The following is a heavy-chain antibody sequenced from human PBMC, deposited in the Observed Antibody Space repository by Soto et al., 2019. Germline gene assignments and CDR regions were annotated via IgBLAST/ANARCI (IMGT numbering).Heavy chain of an antibody. V-gene: IGHV1-18*01. J-gene: IGHJ6*03. Sequence: GASVKVSCKASGYTFTSYGISWVRQAPGQGLEWMGWISAYNGNTNYAQKLQGRVTMTTDTSTSTAYMELRSLRSDDTAVYYCAPPAAIYDFGSGQFNYYHYLDFWGKGTPVTVSS. CDR3: APPAAIYDFGSGQFNYYHYLDF. CDR1: GYTFTSYG. D-gene: IGHD3-3*01. CDR2: ISAYNGNT.